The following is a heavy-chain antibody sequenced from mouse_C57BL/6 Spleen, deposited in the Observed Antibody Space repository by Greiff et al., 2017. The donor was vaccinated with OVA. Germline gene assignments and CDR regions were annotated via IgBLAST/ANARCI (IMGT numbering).Heavy chain of an antibody. J-gene: IGHJ1*03. CDR2: ISGGGGNT. V-gene: IGHV5-9*01. CDR1: GFTFSSYT. CDR3: ARDYGSYWYFDV. D-gene: IGHD1-1*01. Sequence: EVQGVESGGGLVKPGGSLKLSCAASGFTFSSYTMSWVRQTPEKRLAWVATISGGGGNTYYPDSVKGRFTISRDNAKNTLYLQMSSLRSEDTALYYCARDYGSYWYFDVWGTGTTVTVAS.